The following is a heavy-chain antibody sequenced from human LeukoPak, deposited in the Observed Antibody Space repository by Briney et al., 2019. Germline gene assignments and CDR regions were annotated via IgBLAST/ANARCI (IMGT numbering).Heavy chain of an antibody. V-gene: IGHV3-23*01. CDR2: IKIDGRT. Sequence: GGSLRLSCAASGFTFSSYAMSWVRQASGKGLEWVALIKIDGRTYYPDSVKGRFTVSRDISRSMVYLQMNNLRVDDTAVYYCARHDYLGNWGQGTLVTVSS. J-gene: IGHJ4*02. CDR1: GFTFSSYA. CDR3: ARHDYLGN.